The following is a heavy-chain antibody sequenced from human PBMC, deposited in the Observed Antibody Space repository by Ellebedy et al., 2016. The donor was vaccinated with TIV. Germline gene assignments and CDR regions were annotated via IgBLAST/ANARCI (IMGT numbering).Heavy chain of an antibody. D-gene: IGHD1-14*01. CDR2: ISYDGSNK. CDR3: ARGRTTGI. Sequence: GESLKISCAASGFTFSSYGMHWVRQAPGKGLEWVAVISYDGSNKYYADSVKGRFTISRDNSKNTLYLQMNSLRAEDTAVYYCARGRTTGIWGQGTLVTVSS. J-gene: IGHJ4*02. CDR1: GFTFSSYG. V-gene: IGHV3-30*03.